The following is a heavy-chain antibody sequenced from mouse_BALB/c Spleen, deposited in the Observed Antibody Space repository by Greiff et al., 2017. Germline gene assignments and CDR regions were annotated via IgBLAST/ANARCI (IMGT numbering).Heavy chain of an antibody. J-gene: IGHJ2*01. CDR2: INPGSGGT. CDR3: ARGGHYYGSPFFDY. D-gene: IGHD1-1*01. V-gene: IGHV1-54*01. CDR1: GYAFTNYL. Sequence: VQLQQSGAELVRPGTSVKVSCKASGYAFTNYLIEWVKQRPGQGLEWIGVINPGSGGTNYNEKFKGKATLTADKSSSTAYMQLSSLTSDDSAVYFCARGGHYYGSPFFDYWGQGTTLTVSS.